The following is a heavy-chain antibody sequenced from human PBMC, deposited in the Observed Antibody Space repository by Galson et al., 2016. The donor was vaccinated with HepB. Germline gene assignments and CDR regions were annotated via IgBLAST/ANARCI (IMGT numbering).Heavy chain of an antibody. Sequence: SLRLSCAASGFTFRTHAVHWVRQAPSKGLEWVGDSKYYPDSVKGRFTISRDNSKNTLYLQMNSLRPEDTAVYYCARCVDTSMAPFDYWGQGTLVTVSS. V-gene: IGHV3-30*04. D-gene: IGHD5-18*01. CDR3: ARCVDTSMAPFDY. CDR1: GFTFRTHA. J-gene: IGHJ4*02. CDR2: SK.